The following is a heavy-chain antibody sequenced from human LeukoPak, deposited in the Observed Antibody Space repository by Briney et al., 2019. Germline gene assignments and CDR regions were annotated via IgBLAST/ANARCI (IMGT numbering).Heavy chain of an antibody. CDR1: GGSISNYY. J-gene: IGHJ3*02. V-gene: IGHV4-4*07. CDR3: ARDESHYYDSSGPDAFDI. Sequence: KTSETLSLTCTVSGGSISNYYWAWIRQPVGRELEWIGRVSSSGSSNYNPSLESRVTISVDASKNQFSLKLSSVTAADTAVYYCARDESHYYDSSGPDAFDIWGQGTMVTVSS. D-gene: IGHD3-22*01. CDR2: VSSSGSS.